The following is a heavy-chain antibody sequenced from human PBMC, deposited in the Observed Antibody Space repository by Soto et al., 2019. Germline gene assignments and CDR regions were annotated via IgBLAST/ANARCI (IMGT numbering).Heavy chain of an antibody. CDR1: GFSFRTYG. V-gene: IGHV3-30*18. CDR3: AKDHDVWAYNRGGGHYFDS. CDR2: ISFDESIT. Sequence: QVRLVQSGGGLVQPGTSMRLSCAASGFSFRTYGMQWVRQAPGKGLDWVALISFDESITYYADSVKGRFTISRDTSTNTLYLQMNSLTTEDAAVYYWAKDHDVWAYNRGGGHYFDSWGQGALVTVSP. D-gene: IGHD3-16*01. J-gene: IGHJ4*02.